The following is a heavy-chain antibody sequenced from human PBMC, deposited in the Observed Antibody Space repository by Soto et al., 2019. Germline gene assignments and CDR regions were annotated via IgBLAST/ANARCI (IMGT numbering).Heavy chain of an antibody. Sequence: SETLSLTCSVSGASVSSGSFYWSWIRQPPGKGLEWIGFIYNNETFNYNPSLKRRVTLSVDTSKHQFSLKLSSVTAADTAVYYCARVPLRYRSSHNFDSWGQGALVTVSS. CDR2: IYNNETF. J-gene: IGHJ4*02. CDR3: ARVPLRYRSSHNFDS. CDR1: GASVSSGSFY. D-gene: IGHD6-19*01. V-gene: IGHV4-61*01.